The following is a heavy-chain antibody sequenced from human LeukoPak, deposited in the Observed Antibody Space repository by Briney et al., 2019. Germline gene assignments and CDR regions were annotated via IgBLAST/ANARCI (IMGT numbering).Heavy chain of an antibody. J-gene: IGHJ4*02. V-gene: IGHV3-21*04. D-gene: IGHD2-15*01. Sequence: GGSLRLSCAASGFTFSRYSINWVRQAPGKGLEWVSSISSGSSFMYYADSVKGRFTISRDNSKNTLYLQMNSLRAEDTAVYYCARGRMYCSGGSCYSEMGFDYWGQGTLVTVSS. CDR1: GFTFSRYS. CDR3: ARGRMYCSGGSCYSEMGFDY. CDR2: ISSGSSFM.